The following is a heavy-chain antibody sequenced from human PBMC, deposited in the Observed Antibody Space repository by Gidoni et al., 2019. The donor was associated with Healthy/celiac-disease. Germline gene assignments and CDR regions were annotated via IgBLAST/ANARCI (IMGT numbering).Heavy chain of an antibody. CDR3: ARTMGPSGWYDY. J-gene: IGHJ4*02. CDR1: GFTFSSYE. D-gene: IGHD6-19*01. V-gene: IGHV3-48*03. CDR2: ISSSGSTI. Sequence: EVQLVESGGGLVQPGGYLRLSCAASGFTFSSYEMNAVRQAPGKGLEWFSYISSSGSTIYYAVSVKGRFTISRDNAKNSLYLQMNSLRAEDTAVYYCARTMGPSGWYDYWGQGTLVTVSS.